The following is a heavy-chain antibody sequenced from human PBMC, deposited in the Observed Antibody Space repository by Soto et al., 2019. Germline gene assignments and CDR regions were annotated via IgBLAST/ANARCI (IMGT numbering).Heavy chain of an antibody. J-gene: IGHJ3*02. CDR1: GFTFSSYA. D-gene: IGHD2-8*01. CDR2: ISYDGSNK. CDR3: AREIVLMEYAIGGSAFYI. V-gene: IGHV3-30-3*01. Sequence: QVQLVESGGGVVQPGRSLRLSCAASGFTFSSYAMHWVRQAPGKGLEWVAVISYDGSNKYYADSVKGRFTISRDNSKRTLYLSMNSLSAEDTAVYYCAREIVLMEYAIGGSAFYIWGQGTMVAVSS.